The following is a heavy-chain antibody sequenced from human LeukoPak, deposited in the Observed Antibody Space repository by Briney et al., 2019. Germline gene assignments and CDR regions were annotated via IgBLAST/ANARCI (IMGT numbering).Heavy chain of an antibody. CDR1: GYTFTSYG. D-gene: IGHD3-22*01. Sequence: ASVKVSCKASGYTFTSYGISWVRQAPGQGLEWMGWISAYNGNTNYAQKLQGRVTMTTDTSTSTAYMELRSLRSDDTAVYYCARSGAYYYDSSGYTKRFDPWGQGTLVTVFS. V-gene: IGHV1-18*01. J-gene: IGHJ5*02. CDR2: ISAYNGNT. CDR3: ARSGAYYYDSSGYTKRFDP.